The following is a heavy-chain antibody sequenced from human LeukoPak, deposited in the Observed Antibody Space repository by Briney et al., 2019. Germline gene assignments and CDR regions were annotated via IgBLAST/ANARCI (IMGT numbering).Heavy chain of an antibody. D-gene: IGHD3-10*01. J-gene: IGHJ3*02. Sequence: PSETLSLTCAVYGGSFSGYYWSWIRQPPGKGLEWIGEINHSGSTNYNPSLKSRVTISVDTSKNQFSLKLSSVAAADTAVYYCAKSNGYGLVDIWGQGTMVTVSS. CDR3: AKSNGYGLVDI. CDR1: GGSFSGYY. CDR2: INHSGST. V-gene: IGHV4-34*01.